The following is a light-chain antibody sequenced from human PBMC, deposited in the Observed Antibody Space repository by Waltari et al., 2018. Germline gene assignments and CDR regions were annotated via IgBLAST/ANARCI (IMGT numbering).Light chain of an antibody. J-gene: IGKJ1*01. CDR2: GAS. CDR3: QQRDNWPRT. Sequence: EIVLTQSPGTLSLSPGETATFSCRASQSVTSNYFAWYQQKPGQAPRLLISGASNRATGIPARFSGRGSGTDFTLSITTLEPEDFAVYYCQQRDNWPRTFGQGTRVEV. V-gene: IGKV3-11*01. CDR1: QSVTSNY.